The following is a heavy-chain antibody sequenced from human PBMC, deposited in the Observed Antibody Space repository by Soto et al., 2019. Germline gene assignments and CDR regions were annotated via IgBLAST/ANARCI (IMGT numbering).Heavy chain of an antibody. J-gene: IGHJ3*02. CDR1: GFTFSSYA. D-gene: IGHD3-22*01. Sequence: PGGSLRLSCAASGFTFSSYAMSWVRQAPGKGLEWVSAISGSGGSTYYADSVKGRFTISRDNSKNTLYLQMNSLRAEDTAVCYCARGDSYDSSAPFSDAFDIWGQGTMVTVTS. CDR2: ISGSGGST. CDR3: ARGDSYDSSAPFSDAFDI. V-gene: IGHV3-23*01.